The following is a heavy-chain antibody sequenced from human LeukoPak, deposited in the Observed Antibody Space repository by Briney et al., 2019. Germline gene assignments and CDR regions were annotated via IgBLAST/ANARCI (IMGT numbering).Heavy chain of an antibody. J-gene: IGHJ6*02. CDR1: EFTFSSYW. CDR2: IHGGGGDI. V-gene: IGHV3-21*05. CDR3: ARGHFGLDV. Sequence: GGSLRLSCAASEFTFSSYWMTWVRQASGKGLEWVSYIHGGGGDIYYADPVKGRFTISRDNAKNSLYLQMNSLRAEDTAVYYCARGHFGLDVWGQGTTVTVSS.